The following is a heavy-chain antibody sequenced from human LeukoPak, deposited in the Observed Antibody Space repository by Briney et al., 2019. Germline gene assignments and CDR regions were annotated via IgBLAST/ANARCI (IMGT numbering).Heavy chain of an antibody. Sequence: ASVKVSCKASGGTFSSYTISWVRQAPGQGLEWMGRIIPILGIANYAQKFQGRVTITADKSTSTAYMELSSLRSEDTAVYYCAKAYYYGSGSYYNDLPGIDYWGQGTLVTVSS. CDR1: GGTFSSYT. CDR3: AKAYYYGSGSYYNDLPGIDY. J-gene: IGHJ4*02. D-gene: IGHD3-10*01. V-gene: IGHV1-69*02. CDR2: IIPILGIA.